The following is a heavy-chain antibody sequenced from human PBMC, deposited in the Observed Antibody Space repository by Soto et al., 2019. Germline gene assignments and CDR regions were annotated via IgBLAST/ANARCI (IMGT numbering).Heavy chain of an antibody. D-gene: IGHD3-22*01. Sequence: ASVKVSCKXSGYSLTELSMHWVRQAPGKGLEWMGGFDPEDGETIYAQKFQGRVTMTEDTSTDTAYMELSSLRSEDTAVYYCAPDPFYYDDTTGYYNMDVWGQGTTVTVSS. V-gene: IGHV1-24*01. CDR2: FDPEDGET. CDR1: GYSLTELS. CDR3: APDPFYYDDTTGYYNMDV. J-gene: IGHJ6*02.